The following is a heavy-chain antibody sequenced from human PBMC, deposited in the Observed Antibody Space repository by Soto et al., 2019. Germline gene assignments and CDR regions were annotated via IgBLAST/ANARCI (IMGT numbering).Heavy chain of an antibody. D-gene: IGHD3-22*01. CDR1: GFTFSSYA. CDR3: ARAHDSSGSYMFSIGY. J-gene: IGHJ4*02. V-gene: IGHV3-30-3*01. CDR2: ISYDGSNK. Sequence: QVQLVESGGGVVQPGRSLRLSCAASGFTFSSYAMHWVRQTPGKGLEWVAVISYDGSNKYYADSVKGRFTISRDNSKNTRYLQMNSLRAEDTAVYYCARAHDSSGSYMFSIGYCGQGILVTVSS.